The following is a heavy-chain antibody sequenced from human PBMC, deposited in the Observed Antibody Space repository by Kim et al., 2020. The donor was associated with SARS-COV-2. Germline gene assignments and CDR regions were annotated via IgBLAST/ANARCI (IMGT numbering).Heavy chain of an antibody. D-gene: IGHD1-26*01. V-gene: IGHV4-61*01. CDR3: ARDQGGGSYPREYYFDY. J-gene: IGHJ4*02. CDR2: IYYSGST. Sequence: SETLSLTCTVSGGSVSSGSYYWSWIRQPPGKGLEWIGYIYYSGSTNYNPSLKSRVTISVDTSKNQFSLKLSSVTAADTAVYYSARDQGGGSYPREYYFDYWGQGTLVTVSS. CDR1: GGSVSSGSYY.